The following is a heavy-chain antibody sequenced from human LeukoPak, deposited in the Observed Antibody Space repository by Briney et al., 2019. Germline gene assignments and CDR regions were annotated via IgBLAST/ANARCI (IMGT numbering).Heavy chain of an antibody. D-gene: IGHD2-2*01. CDR3: ARISVPVEPFDY. J-gene: IGHJ4*02. CDR1: GGSFTGYY. Sequence: SETLSLTCAVYGGSFTGYYWSWIRQPPGKGLEWIGEINHSGSTNYNPSLKSQVTISVNTSKTQFSLKLSSVTAADTAVYYCARISVPVEPFDYWGQGTLVTVSS. V-gene: IGHV4-34*01. CDR2: INHSGST.